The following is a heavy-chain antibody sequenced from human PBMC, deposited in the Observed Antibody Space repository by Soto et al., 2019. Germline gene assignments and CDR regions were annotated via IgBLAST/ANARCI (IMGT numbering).Heavy chain of an antibody. D-gene: IGHD4-4*01. Sequence: PGGSLRLSFAASGFTFTSYDMHWVRQAPGKGLEWMALILHDGSAEYYADSVKGRFTISRDNSRSTLYLQMNSLRAEDTAVYYCARSRDGYSFYFYYGMDGWGQGTTVTVSS. CDR1: GFTFTSYD. CDR2: ILHDGSAE. J-gene: IGHJ6*02. CDR3: ARSRDGYSFYFYYGMDG. V-gene: IGHV3-30*03.